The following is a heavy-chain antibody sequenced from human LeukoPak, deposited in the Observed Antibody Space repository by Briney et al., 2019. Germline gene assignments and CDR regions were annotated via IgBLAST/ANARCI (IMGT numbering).Heavy chain of an antibody. CDR1: GFTFSSYS. V-gene: IGHV3-48*01. CDR3: ARDTLGYSSSWYDY. D-gene: IGHD6-13*01. Sequence: GGSLRLSCAASGFTFSSYSMNWVRQAPGKGLEWVSYISSSSSTIYYADSVKGRFTISRDNAKNSLYLQMNSLRAEDTAVYYCARDTLGYSSSWYDYWGQGTLVTVSS. CDR2: ISSSSSTI. J-gene: IGHJ4*02.